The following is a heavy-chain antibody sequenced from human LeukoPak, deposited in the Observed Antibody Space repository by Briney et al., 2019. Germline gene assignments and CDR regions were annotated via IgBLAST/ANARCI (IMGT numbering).Heavy chain of an antibody. Sequence: ASVKVSCKVSGYTLTELSMHWVRQAPGKGLEWMGGFDPEDGETIYAQKFQGRVTMTEDTSTDTAYMELSSLRSEDTAVYYCATRAGPAVILDIWGQGTMVTVSS. J-gene: IGHJ3*02. CDR2: FDPEDGET. V-gene: IGHV1-24*01. CDR3: ATRAGPAVILDI. CDR1: GYTLTELS. D-gene: IGHD2-2*01.